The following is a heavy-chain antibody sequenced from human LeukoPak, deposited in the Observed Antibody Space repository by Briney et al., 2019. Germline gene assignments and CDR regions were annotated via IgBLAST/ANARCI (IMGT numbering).Heavy chain of an antibody. CDR3: ARQMGTTVTTHSDY. D-gene: IGHD4-17*01. Sequence: GGSLRLSCAASGFTFSSYWMSWVRQAPGKGLEWVANIKEDGSEKYYVDSVKGRFTISRDNAKNSLYLQMNSLRAEDTAVYYCARQMGTTVTTHSDYWGQGTLVTVSS. J-gene: IGHJ4*02. CDR2: IKEDGSEK. V-gene: IGHV3-7*01. CDR1: GFTFSSYW.